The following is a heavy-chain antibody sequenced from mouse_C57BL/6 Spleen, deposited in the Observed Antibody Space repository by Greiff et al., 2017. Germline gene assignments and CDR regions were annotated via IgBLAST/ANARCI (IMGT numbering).Heavy chain of an antibody. V-gene: IGHV1-69*01. Sequence: QVQLQQPGAELVMPGASVKLSCKASGYTFTSYWMHWAKQRPGQGLEWIGEIDPYDSYTNYNQKFKGKSTLTVDKSSSTAYMQLSSLTSEDSAVYYCARSRDYEGYFDVWGTGTTVTVSS. D-gene: IGHD2-4*01. CDR1: GYTFTSYW. CDR2: IDPYDSYT. J-gene: IGHJ1*03. CDR3: ARSRDYEGYFDV.